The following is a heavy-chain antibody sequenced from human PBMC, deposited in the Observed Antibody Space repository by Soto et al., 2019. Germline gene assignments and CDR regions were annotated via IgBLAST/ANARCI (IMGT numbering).Heavy chain of an antibody. CDR2: IKSKTDGGTT. V-gene: IGHV3-15*01. CDR3: TTDRNRFYDYIWGSYRYDVDY. D-gene: IGHD3-16*02. Sequence: GSLRLSCAASGFTFSNAWMSWVRQAPGKGLEWVGRIKSKTDGGTTDYAAPVKGRFTISREDSKNTLYLQMNSLKTEDTAVYYCTTDRNRFYDYIWGSYRYDVDYWGQGTLVTVSS. J-gene: IGHJ4*02. CDR1: GFTFSNAW.